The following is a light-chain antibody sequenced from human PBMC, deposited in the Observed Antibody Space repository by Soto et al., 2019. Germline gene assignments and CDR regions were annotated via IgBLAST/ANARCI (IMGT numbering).Light chain of an antibody. Sequence: AIQVTQSPSSLSASGGDRVTITCRASQDIRGALAWYQQKPGKAPKLLIYDVSTLESGVPSRFSGSGSGTEFTLTISSLQPEDFGTYYCRQFNSYPITFGHGTRLEIK. J-gene: IGKJ5*01. V-gene: IGKV1-13*02. CDR1: QDIRGA. CDR3: RQFNSYPIT. CDR2: DVS.